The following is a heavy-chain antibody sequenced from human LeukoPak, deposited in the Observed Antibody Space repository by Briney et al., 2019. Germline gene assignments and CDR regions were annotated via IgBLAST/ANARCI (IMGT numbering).Heavy chain of an antibody. Sequence: EPGPALVKPTQTLTLTCTFSGFSLTTPGLGVGWIRQPPGKALEWLALIYWDDDQRSSPSLKSRLTITKDTSKNQVFFTMTNMDPADTATYYCARGRGGPDFDYWGQGTLVTVSS. CDR2: IYWDDDQ. CDR1: GFSLTTPGLG. V-gene: IGHV2-5*02. CDR3: ARGRGGPDFDY. J-gene: IGHJ4*02. D-gene: IGHD1-26*01.